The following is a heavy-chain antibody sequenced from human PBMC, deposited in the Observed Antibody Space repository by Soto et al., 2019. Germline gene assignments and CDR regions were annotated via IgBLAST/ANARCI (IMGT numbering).Heavy chain of an antibody. CDR2: IWYDGSNK. D-gene: IGHD3-9*01. CDR1: GFTFSSYG. J-gene: IGHJ6*03. Sequence: GGSLRLSCAASGFTFSSYGMHWVRQAPGKGLEWVAVIWYDGSNKYYADSVKGRFTISRDNSKNTLYLQMNSLRAEDTAVYYCARDPLNHYDILTGYWAGSGYYYMDVWGKGTTVTVSS. CDR3: ARDPLNHYDILTGYWAGSGYYYMDV. V-gene: IGHV3-33*01.